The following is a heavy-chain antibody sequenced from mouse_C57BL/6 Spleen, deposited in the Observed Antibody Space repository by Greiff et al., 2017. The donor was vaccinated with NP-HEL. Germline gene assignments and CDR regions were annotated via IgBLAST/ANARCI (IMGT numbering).Heavy chain of an antibody. J-gene: IGHJ4*01. CDR3: TRFYGSSYDYAMDY. Sequence: VQLKQSGTVLARPGASVKMSCKTSGYTFTSYWMHWVKQRPGQGLEWIGAIYPGNSDTSYNQKFKGKAKLTAVTSASTAYMELSSLTNEDSAVYYCTRFYGSSYDYAMDYWGQGTSVTVSS. D-gene: IGHD1-1*01. CDR1: GYTFTSYW. CDR2: IYPGNSDT. V-gene: IGHV1-5*01.